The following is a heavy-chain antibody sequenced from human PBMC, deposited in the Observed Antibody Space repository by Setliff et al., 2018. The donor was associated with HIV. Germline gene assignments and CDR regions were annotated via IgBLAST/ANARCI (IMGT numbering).Heavy chain of an antibody. Sequence: PSETLSLTCTVPSGSITSHYWSWIRQPPGKGLEWIGYIHHTGNSDYNPSLKSRVTMSIVTSKNQFSLKLTSVTAADTAIYYCARGVLQYNFWRDRRDYHYMDVWGKGTTVT. V-gene: IGHV4-59*11. D-gene: IGHD3-3*01. CDR1: SGSITSHY. CDR2: IHHTGNS. CDR3: ARGVLQYNFWRDRRDYHYMDV. J-gene: IGHJ6*03.